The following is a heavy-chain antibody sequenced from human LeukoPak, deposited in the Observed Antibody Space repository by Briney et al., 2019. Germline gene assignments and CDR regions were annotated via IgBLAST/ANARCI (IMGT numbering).Heavy chain of an antibody. CDR2: ISNGGGST. V-gene: IGHV3-23*01. CDR3: AKDLGSSSWPSFDY. J-gene: IGHJ4*02. CDR1: GFTFSNYA. Sequence: PGGSLRLSCAASGFTFSNYAMSWVRQAPGKGLEWVSAISNGGGSTYYADSVKGRFTISRDNSKNTLYLQMNSLRAEDTAVYYCAKDLGSSSWPSFDYWGQGTLVTVSS. D-gene: IGHD6-13*01.